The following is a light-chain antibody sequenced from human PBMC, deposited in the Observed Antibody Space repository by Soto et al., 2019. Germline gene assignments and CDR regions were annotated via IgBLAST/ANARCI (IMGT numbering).Light chain of an antibody. V-gene: IGKV3-20*01. CDR2: GTS. CDR1: QSVSSNY. CDR3: QQYGSPPTWT. J-gene: IGKJ1*01. Sequence: EIVLTQSPGTLSLSPGERATLSCRASQSVSSNYLAWYQQKPGQAPRLLIYGTSNRATGIPDRFSGSGSGTDFTLTISRLEPEDFPVYYCQQYGSPPTWTFGQGTTV.